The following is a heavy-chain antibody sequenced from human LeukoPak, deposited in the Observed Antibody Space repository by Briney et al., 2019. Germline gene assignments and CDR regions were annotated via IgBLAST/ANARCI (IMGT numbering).Heavy chain of an antibody. V-gene: IGHV3-21*01. CDR3: ATTVRYGSGSYDAFDI. CDR1: GFTFSSYS. Sequence: GGSLRLSCAASGFTFSSYSMNWVRQAPGKGLEWVSSISSSSDIYYADSVKGRFTISRDNAKNSLYLQMNSLRAEDTAVYYCATTVRYGSGSYDAFDIWGQGTMVTVSS. CDR2: ISSSSDI. J-gene: IGHJ3*02. D-gene: IGHD3-10*01.